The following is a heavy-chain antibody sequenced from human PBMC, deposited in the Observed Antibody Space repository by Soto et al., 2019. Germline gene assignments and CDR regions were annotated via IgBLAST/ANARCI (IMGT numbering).Heavy chain of an antibody. CDR2: IIPIFGTA. D-gene: IGHD3-22*01. J-gene: IGHJ3*02. V-gene: IGHV1-69*01. CDR3: ARTTDYYDSIGYCGAFDI. CDR1: GGTFSSYA. Sequence: QVQLVQSGAEVKKPGSSVKVSCKASGGTFSSYAISWVRQAPGQGLECMGGIIPIFGTANYAQKFQGRVTITADESTSTAYMELSRLRSEDTAVYYCARTTDYYDSIGYCGAFDIWGQGTMVTVSS.